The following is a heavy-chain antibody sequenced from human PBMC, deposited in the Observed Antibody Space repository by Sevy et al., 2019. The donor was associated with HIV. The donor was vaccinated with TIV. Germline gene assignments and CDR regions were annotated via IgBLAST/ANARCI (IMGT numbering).Heavy chain of an antibody. CDR1: GFTFSSYW. CDR2: INSDGSST. Sequence: GGSLRLSCAASGFTFSSYWMHWVRQAPGKGLVWVSRINSDGSSTSYADSVKGRFTISRDNAKYTLYLQMNSLRAEDTAVYYCGRTSGDFGSGWVWYFDLWGRGTLVT. V-gene: IGHV3-74*01. J-gene: IGHJ2*01. CDR3: GRTSGDFGSGWVWYFDL. D-gene: IGHD6-19*01.